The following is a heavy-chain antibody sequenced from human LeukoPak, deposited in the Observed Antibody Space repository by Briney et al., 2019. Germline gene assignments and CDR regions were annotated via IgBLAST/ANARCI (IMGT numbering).Heavy chain of an antibody. CDR2: INPSDGST. CDR3: ARDVEVDRIAAPSY. Sequence: ASVKVSCKASGYTFTTYYMHWVRQAPGQGLEWMGVINPSDGSTSYAQKFQGRVTMTRDASTSTVYMELSSLRFEDTAVYYCARDVEVDRIAAPSYWGQGTPVTVSS. V-gene: IGHV1-46*01. J-gene: IGHJ4*02. D-gene: IGHD6-13*01. CDR1: GYTFTTYY.